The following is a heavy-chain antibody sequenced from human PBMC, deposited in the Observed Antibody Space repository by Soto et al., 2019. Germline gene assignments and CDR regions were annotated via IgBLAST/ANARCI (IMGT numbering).Heavy chain of an antibody. CDR2: ISYDGSNK. CDR3: ARAGRGSSWYRRWFDP. CDR1: GFTFSSYA. D-gene: IGHD6-13*01. V-gene: IGHV3-30-3*01. Sequence: QVQLVESGGGVVQPGRSLRLSCAASGFTFSSYAMHWVRQAPGKGLEWVAVISYDGSNKYYADSVKGRFTISRDNSKNTLYLQMNSLRAEDTAVYYCARAGRGSSWYRRWFDPWGQGTLVTVSS. J-gene: IGHJ5*02.